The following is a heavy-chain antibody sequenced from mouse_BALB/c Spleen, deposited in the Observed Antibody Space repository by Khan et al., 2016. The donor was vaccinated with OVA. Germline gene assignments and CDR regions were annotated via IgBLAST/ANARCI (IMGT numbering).Heavy chain of an antibody. CDR3: APVGNSYGSVAY. D-gene: IGHD1-1*01. Sequence: VQLQQSGPELVKPGASVKMSCKASGYTFTSYVMHWVKQKPGLGLEWIGYIYPFNDDTKYNEKFKGKATLNSDKSSRTAYMELSSLTSEDSAVYYCAPVGNSYGSVAYWGQGTLVTVSA. CDR1: GYTFTSYV. J-gene: IGHJ3*01. CDR2: IYPFNDDT. V-gene: IGHV1S136*01.